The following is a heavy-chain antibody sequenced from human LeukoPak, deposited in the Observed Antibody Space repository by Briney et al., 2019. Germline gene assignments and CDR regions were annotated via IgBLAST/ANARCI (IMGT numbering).Heavy chain of an antibody. CDR1: GFTFSSYA. CDR3: AKDEISWYGGFDY. Sequence: GGPLRLSCAASGFTFSSYAMSWVRQAPGRGLEWVSAISGSGGSTYYADSVKGRFTISRDNSKNTLYLQMNSLRAEDTAVYYCAKDEISWYGGFDYWGQGTLVTVSS. CDR2: ISGSGGST. D-gene: IGHD4-23*01. V-gene: IGHV3-23*01. J-gene: IGHJ4*02.